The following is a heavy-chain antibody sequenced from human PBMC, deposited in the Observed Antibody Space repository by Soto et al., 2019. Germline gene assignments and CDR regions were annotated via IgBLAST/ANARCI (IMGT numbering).Heavy chain of an antibody. CDR2: IIPIFGTA. Sequence: ASVKVSCKASGGTFSIYAISWVRQAPGQGLEWMGGIIPIFGTANYAQKFQGRVTITADESTSTAYMELSSLRSEDTAVYYCARPYYDSSGYYRWFDPWGQGTLVTVSS. CDR1: GGTFSIYA. V-gene: IGHV1-69*13. J-gene: IGHJ5*02. CDR3: ARPYYDSSGYYRWFDP. D-gene: IGHD3-22*01.